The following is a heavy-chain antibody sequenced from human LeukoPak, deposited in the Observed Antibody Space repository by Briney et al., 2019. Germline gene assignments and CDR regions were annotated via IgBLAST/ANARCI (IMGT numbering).Heavy chain of an antibody. CDR2: IYKDGTT. D-gene: IGHD3-3*01. J-gene: IGHJ4*02. Sequence: HAGGSLRLSYAASWFIVSSNYMNWVRQAPGKGLEWGSVIYKDGTTYYADSVKGRFTISRDNSKNAVYLQMNTLRAEGTGVYDCERDLRSGYVNYWGQGTLVTVSS. CDR3: ERDLRSGYVNY. CDR1: WFIVSSNY. V-gene: IGHV3-53*01.